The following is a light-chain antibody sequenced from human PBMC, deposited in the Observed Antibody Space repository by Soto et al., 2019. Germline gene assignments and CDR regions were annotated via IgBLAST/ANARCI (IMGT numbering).Light chain of an antibody. Sequence: IRMTPSPSSLSASVGDRITITCRASQSISRYLNWYQHKPGKAPKLLINAASSLERGVPSRFSGGGSGTDFTLNISSLQPDDFATYYCQQNYRATPWTFGQGTKVDIK. CDR1: QSISRY. J-gene: IGKJ1*01. CDR3: QQNYRATPWT. CDR2: AAS. V-gene: IGKV1-39*01.